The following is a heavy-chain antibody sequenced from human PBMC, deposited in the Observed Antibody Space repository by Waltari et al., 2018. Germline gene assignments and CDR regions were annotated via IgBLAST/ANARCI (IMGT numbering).Heavy chain of an antibody. CDR2: IRSKAYGGTT. Sequence: EVQLVESGGGLVQPGRSLRLSCTASGFTFGDYAMSWVRQAPGKGLEWVGFIRSKAYGGTTEYAASVKGRFTISRDDSKSIAYLQMNSLKTEDTAVYYCTRDVDILTGVDYWGQGTLVTVSS. CDR1: GFTFGDYA. V-gene: IGHV3-49*04. CDR3: TRDVDILTGVDY. J-gene: IGHJ4*02. D-gene: IGHD3-9*01.